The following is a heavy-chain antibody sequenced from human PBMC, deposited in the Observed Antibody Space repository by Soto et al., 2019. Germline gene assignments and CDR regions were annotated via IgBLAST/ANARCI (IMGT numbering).Heavy chain of an antibody. V-gene: IGHV3-74*01. CDR3: AKREGNTYGLFH. Sequence: EVQLVESGGGLVQPGGSLRLSCAASGFSFSSYWIHWVRQAPGKGLVWVSRIKTDGSSTDYADSVKGRFTISRDNAKNTLYLQMNSLSAEYTAVYYCAKREGNTYGLFHWGQGTLVTVSS. J-gene: IGHJ4*02. CDR2: IKTDGSST. D-gene: IGHD5-18*01. CDR1: GFSFSSYW.